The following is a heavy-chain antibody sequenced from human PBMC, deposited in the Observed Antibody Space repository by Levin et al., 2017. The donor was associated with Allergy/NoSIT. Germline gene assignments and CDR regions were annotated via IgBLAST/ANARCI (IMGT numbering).Heavy chain of an antibody. D-gene: IGHD6-13*01. V-gene: IGHV4-34*01. CDR1: GGSFSGYY. Sequence: SETLSLTCAVYGGSFSGYYWSWIRQPPGKGLEWIGEINHSGSTNYNPSLKSRVTISVDTSKNQFSLKLSSVTAADTAVYYCARGLRYFESSSCRRCHDYWGQGTLVTVSS. J-gene: IGHJ4*02. CDR3: ARGLRYFESSSCRRCHDY. CDR2: INHSGST.